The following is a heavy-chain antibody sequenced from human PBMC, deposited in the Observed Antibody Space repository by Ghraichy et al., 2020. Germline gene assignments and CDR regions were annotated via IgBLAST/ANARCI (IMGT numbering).Heavy chain of an antibody. CDR3: ARRFWSGFFDS. V-gene: IGHV4-59*08. CDR1: GDSITGRY. CDR2: IYYTGST. J-gene: IGHJ4*02. Sequence: SETLSLTCTVSGDSITGRYWSWIRQPPGKGLEWIGYIYYTGSTNYNPSLNSRVTISVDTSKNQFSLRLSSVTAADAAVYYCARRFWSGFFDSWGQGTLVTVSS. D-gene: IGHD3-3*01.